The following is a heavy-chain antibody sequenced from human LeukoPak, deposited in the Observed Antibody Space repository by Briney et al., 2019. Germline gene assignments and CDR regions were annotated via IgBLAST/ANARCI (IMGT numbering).Heavy chain of an antibody. V-gene: IGHV3-7*01. CDR2: IKQDGSEK. CDR1: GFTFSSYW. D-gene: IGHD4-17*01. Sequence: GGSLRLSCAASGFTFSSYWMSWVRQAPGKGLEWVANIKQDGSEKYYVDSVKGRFTISRDNAKNSLYLQMNSLRAEDTAVYYCARDRGTVTKYYYYYMDVWGKGTTVTISS. CDR3: ARDRGTVTKYYYYYMDV. J-gene: IGHJ6*03.